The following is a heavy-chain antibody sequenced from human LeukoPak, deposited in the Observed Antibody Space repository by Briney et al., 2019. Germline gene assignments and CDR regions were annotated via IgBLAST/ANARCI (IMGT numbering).Heavy chain of an antibody. V-gene: IGHV4-31*03. Sequence: PSETLSLTCTVSGGSISSGGYYWSWIRQHPGKGPEWIGYIYYSGSTYYNPSLKSRVTISVDTSKNQFSLKLSSVTAADTAVYYCTRSSITIFGVVIHANWFDPWGQGTLVTVSS. CDR3: TRSSITIFGVVIHANWFDP. J-gene: IGHJ5*02. CDR2: IYYSGST. CDR1: GGSISSGGYY. D-gene: IGHD3-3*01.